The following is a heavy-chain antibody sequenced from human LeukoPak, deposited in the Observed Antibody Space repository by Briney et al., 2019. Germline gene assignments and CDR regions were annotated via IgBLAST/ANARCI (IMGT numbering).Heavy chain of an antibody. CDR1: KFTFDSYA. Sequence: GGSLRLSCAASKFTFDSYAMTWVRQAPGKGLEWVSAISGSGASTYYADSVKGRFTISRDNSKNTLYLQMNSLRAEDTAVYYCARGAAVAGTRWFDPWGQGTLVTVSS. D-gene: IGHD6-19*01. CDR2: ISGSGAST. J-gene: IGHJ5*02. V-gene: IGHV3-23*01. CDR3: ARGAAVAGTRWFDP.